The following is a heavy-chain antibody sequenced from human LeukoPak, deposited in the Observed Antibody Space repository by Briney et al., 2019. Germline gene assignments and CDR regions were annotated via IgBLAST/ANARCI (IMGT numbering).Heavy chain of an antibody. CDR2: INYNGST. CDR1: GGSFSGNY. CDR3: AKDGYYYGSGADS. D-gene: IGHD3-10*01. Sequence: SETLSLTCAVYGGSFSGNYWTWIRQPPGKGLEWLGEINYNGSTSYNPSLKGRVTILVDTSKNQFFLKLRSVTAADTAVYYCAKDGYYYGSGADSWGQGTLVTVS. V-gene: IGHV4-34*01. J-gene: IGHJ4*02.